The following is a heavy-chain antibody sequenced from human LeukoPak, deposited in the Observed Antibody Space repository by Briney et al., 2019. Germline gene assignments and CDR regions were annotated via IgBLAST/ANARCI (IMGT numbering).Heavy chain of an antibody. Sequence: GGPLRLSCAASGFTFSSYAMSWVRQAPGKGLEWVSAISGSGGSTYYADSVKGRFTISRDNSKNTLYLQMNSLRAEDTAVYYCAKGDYGDYGYFDYWGQGTLVTVSS. CDR2: ISGSGGST. CDR1: GFTFSSYA. V-gene: IGHV3-23*01. CDR3: AKGDYGDYGYFDY. J-gene: IGHJ4*02. D-gene: IGHD4-17*01.